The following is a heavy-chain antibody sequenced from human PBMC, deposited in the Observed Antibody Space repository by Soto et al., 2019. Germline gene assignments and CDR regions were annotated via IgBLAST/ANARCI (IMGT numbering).Heavy chain of an antibody. D-gene: IGHD2-2*01. Sequence: SETLSLTCTVSGGSISSGGYYWSWIRQPPGKGLEWIGYIYYSGSTNYNPSLKSRVTISVDTSKNQFSLKLSSVTAADTAVYYCAREGYCSSTSCYGGPDGYYYYGMDVWGQGTTVTVSS. CDR2: IYYSGST. J-gene: IGHJ6*02. CDR1: GGSISSGGYY. V-gene: IGHV4-61*08. CDR3: AREGYCSSTSCYGGPDGYYYYGMDV.